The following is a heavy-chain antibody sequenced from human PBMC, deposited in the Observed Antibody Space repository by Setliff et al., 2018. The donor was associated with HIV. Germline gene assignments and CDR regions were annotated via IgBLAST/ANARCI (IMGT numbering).Heavy chain of an antibody. CDR3: AIDFYGSLGY. Sequence: PGGSLRLSCAAYGFTFSGDWMHWVRQPPGKGLVWVSHINGDGSTINYADSVKGRFTISRDNAKNTLYLQMNDLRAEDTAVYFCAIDFYGSLGYWGQGSLVPVSS. V-gene: IGHV3-74*01. CDR2: INGDGSTI. CDR1: GFTFSGDW. J-gene: IGHJ4*02. D-gene: IGHD1-26*01.